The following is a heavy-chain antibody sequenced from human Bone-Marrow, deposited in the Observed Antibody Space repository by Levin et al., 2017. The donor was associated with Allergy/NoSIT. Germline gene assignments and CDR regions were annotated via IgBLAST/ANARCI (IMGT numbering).Heavy chain of an antibody. D-gene: IGHD2-15*01. J-gene: IGHJ6*02. CDR1: VYTFTSYD. CDR2: MNPNSGNT. Sequence: ASVKVSCKASVYTFTSYDINWVRQATGQGLEWMGWMNPNSGNTGYAQKFQGRVTMTRNTSISTAYMELSSLRSEDTAVYYCANTRRSRKCSGGSCYYYYGMDVWGQGTTVTVSS. V-gene: IGHV1-8*01. CDR3: ANTRRSRKCSGGSCYYYYGMDV.